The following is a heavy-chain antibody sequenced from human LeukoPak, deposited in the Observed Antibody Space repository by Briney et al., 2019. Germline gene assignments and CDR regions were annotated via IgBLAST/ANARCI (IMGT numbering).Heavy chain of an antibody. V-gene: IGHV4-61*09. CDR1: GGSISSGGFY. J-gene: IGHJ4*02. CDR2: IYTSGST. CDR3: ARAGGSVGWYGTIDS. D-gene: IGHD6-19*01. Sequence: SQTLSLTCTVSGGSISSGGFYWGWIRQPAGKGLEWIGHIYTSGSTSYSPSLQSRVTISVDTSKHQFSLKVTSVTAADTAVYYCARAGGSVGWYGTIDSWGQGTLVTVSS.